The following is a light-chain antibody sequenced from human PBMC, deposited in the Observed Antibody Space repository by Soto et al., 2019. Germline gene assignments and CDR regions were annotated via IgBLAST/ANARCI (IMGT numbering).Light chain of an antibody. Sequence: DIQMTQSPSSLSASVGDRVTITCRASQGIRNYLALFQQKPGKAPKSLIFAAFTLQNGVPSKFSGSGSGTDFTLTISSLQPEDSATYFCQQYNSLPYTFGQGTKLEIK. V-gene: IGKV1-16*02. J-gene: IGKJ2*01. CDR1: QGIRNY. CDR2: AAF. CDR3: QQYNSLPYT.